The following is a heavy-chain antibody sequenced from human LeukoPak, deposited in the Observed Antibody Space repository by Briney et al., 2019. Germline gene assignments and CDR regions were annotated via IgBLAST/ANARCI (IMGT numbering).Heavy chain of an antibody. CDR2: ILYRGTT. J-gene: IGHJ4*02. Sequence: SSQTLSLTCTVSVASISRSSYYWGWIRQPPGKGPEWIESILYRGTTYYNPSLTSRVTISVDTSKNQFFLKLNSVTAADTAVYYCARQAERTLGPQDDYWGQGTLVTVSS. CDR1: VASISRSSYY. D-gene: IGHD1-1*01. CDR3: ARQAERTLGPQDDY. V-gene: IGHV4-39*01.